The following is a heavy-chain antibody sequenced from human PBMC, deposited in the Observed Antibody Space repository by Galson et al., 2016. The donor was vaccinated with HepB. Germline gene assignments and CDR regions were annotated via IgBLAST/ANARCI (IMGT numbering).Heavy chain of an antibody. V-gene: IGHV4-4*02. D-gene: IGHD5-12*01. CDR3: ARHLATAGTRGFDY. CDR2: GRT. Sequence: GRTHYNPSLESRITISIDNSNNRFSLHLNSATAADTAVYYCARHLATAGTRGFDYWGQGTLVTVSS. J-gene: IGHJ4*02.